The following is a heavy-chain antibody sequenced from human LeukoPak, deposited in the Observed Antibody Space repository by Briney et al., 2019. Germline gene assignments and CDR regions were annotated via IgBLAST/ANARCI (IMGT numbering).Heavy chain of an antibody. Sequence: GGSLRLSCAASGFSVGINYMTWVRRAPGKGLECVSVIYSGDNTYYTDSVKGRFTISRDTPKNTLYLQMNSLRPEDTAVYYCARAGPYDYVWGSYRPGYYFDYWGQGTLVTVSS. CDR3: ARAGPYDYVWGSYRPGYYFDY. CDR2: IYSGDNT. CDR1: GFSVGINY. V-gene: IGHV3-53*05. D-gene: IGHD3-16*02. J-gene: IGHJ4*02.